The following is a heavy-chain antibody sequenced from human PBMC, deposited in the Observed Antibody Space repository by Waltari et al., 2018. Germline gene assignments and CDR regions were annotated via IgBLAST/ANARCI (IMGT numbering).Heavy chain of an antibody. CDR3: ATVVVVAASWLGSVDY. J-gene: IGHJ4*02. D-gene: IGHD2-15*01. Sequence: QVQLVQSGAEVKKPGASVTVSCKASGYTFTSYGISWVRQAPGQGLEWMGWISAYNGNTNYAQKLQGRVTMTTDTSTSTAYMELRSLRSDDTAVYYCATVVVVAASWLGSVDYWGQGTLVTVSS. CDR2: ISAYNGNT. CDR1: GYTFTSYG. V-gene: IGHV1-18*01.